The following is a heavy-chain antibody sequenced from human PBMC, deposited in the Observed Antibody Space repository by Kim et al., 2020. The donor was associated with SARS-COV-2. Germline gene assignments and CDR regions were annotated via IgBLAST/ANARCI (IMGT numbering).Heavy chain of an antibody. CDR2: ISNSGST. J-gene: IGHJ4*02. Sequence: SEXLSLTCTVSGDSVTSGSCFWTWIRQPPGKGLEWIGYISNSGSTNYSPSVKSGVAISMDTSNNQFFLKMTSVTVADTAVYYCARVGWGRDSWGQGTLVTVSS. D-gene: IGHD7-27*01. V-gene: IGHV4-61*01. CDR3: ARVGWGRDS. CDR1: GDSVTSGSCF.